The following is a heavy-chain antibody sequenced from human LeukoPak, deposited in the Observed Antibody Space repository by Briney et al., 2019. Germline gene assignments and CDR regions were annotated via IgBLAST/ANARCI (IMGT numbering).Heavy chain of an antibody. Sequence: ASVKVSCKASGYTFTGYYMHWVRQAPGQGLEWMGWINPNSGGTNYAQKFQGRVTMTRDTSISTAYMELSRLRSDDTAVYYCARDPPGYCSGGSCYTITTFDYWGQGTLVTVSS. V-gene: IGHV1-2*02. CDR3: ARDPPGYCSGGSCYTITTFDY. CDR1: GYTFTGYY. CDR2: INPNSGGT. D-gene: IGHD2-15*01. J-gene: IGHJ4*02.